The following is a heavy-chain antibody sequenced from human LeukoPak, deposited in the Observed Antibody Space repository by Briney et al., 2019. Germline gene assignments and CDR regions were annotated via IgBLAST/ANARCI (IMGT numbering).Heavy chain of an antibody. J-gene: IGHJ3*02. CDR2: VYYSGST. Sequence: SETLSLTCTVSGGSISSSSYYWGWIRQPPGKGLEWIGSVYYSGSTYYNPSLKSRVTISVDTSKNQFSLKLSSVTAADTAVYYCARLSVGMELELPFDAFDIWGQGTMVTVSS. D-gene: IGHD1-7*01. CDR3: ARLSVGMELELPFDAFDI. V-gene: IGHV4-39*01. CDR1: GGSISSSSYY.